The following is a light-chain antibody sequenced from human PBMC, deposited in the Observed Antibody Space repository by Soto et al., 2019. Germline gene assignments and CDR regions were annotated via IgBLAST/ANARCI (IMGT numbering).Light chain of an antibody. Sequence: QSALTQPASVSGSPGQSITISCTGTSSDIADYNYVSWYQQHPGKAPRLIISDVTNRPSGVSNRFSGSKSCNTASLTISGLQAEDEADYYCSSYPHTTSTVLFGGGTKLTVL. J-gene: IGLJ3*02. V-gene: IGLV2-14*03. CDR2: DVT. CDR1: SSDIADYNY. CDR3: SSYPHTTSTVL.